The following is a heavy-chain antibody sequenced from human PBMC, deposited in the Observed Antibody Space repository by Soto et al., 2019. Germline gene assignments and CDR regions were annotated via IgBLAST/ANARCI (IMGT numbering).Heavy chain of an antibody. Sequence: GGSLRLSCAASGFTFSSYGMHWVRQAPGKGLEWVAVISYDGSNKYYADSVKGRFTISRDNSKNTLYLQMNSLRAEDTAVYYCAKTYSSGWWGVFDYWGQGTLVTVSS. V-gene: IGHV3-30*18. CDR2: ISYDGSNK. J-gene: IGHJ4*02. CDR3: AKTYSSGWWGVFDY. D-gene: IGHD6-19*01. CDR1: GFTFSSYG.